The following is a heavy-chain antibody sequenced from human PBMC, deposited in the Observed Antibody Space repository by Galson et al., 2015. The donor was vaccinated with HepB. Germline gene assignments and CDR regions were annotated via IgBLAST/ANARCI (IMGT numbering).Heavy chain of an antibody. CDR3: ASPFCIDSNCYPLWH. CDR1: GFIVRTSY. CDR2: IYSGGHG. D-gene: IGHD2-21*01. Sequence: SLRLSCAASGFIVRTSYMSWVRQAPGKGLQWVSTIYSGGHGYYTDSVKGRFSISRDTNKNTIYLQMNNLGADDTAVYYCASPFCIDSNCYPLWHWCQGTLVTVSS. J-gene: IGHJ4*02. V-gene: IGHV3-53*01.